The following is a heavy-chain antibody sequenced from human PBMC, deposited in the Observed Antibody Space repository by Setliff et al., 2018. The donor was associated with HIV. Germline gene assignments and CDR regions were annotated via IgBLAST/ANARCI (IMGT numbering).Heavy chain of an antibody. V-gene: IGHV1-3*04. CDR2: INTGNGNT. D-gene: IGHD2-2*01. CDR1: GYTFSQYP. J-gene: IGHJ5*02. CDR3: ARDRCNSVACYLYNWFDP. Sequence: ASVKVSCKASGYTFSQYPIHWVRQTPGQRPEWMGWINTGNGNTKYSQKFQDRVTITRDTSANTVYMELNSLRSEDTAVYYCARDRCNSVACYLYNWFDPWGQGTLVTVSS.